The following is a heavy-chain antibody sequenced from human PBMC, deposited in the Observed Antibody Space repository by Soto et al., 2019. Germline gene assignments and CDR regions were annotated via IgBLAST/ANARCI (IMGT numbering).Heavy chain of an antibody. Sequence: QGQLVQSGPEVKKPGASVKVSRKTSGYTFSRYGISWVRQAPGQGLEWMGWISGYNGDTNYAQKVQGRVTMTIDTSTYTAYMELRSLTSDETAIYYCAKNGQPPYYYYGMDVWGQGTTVTVSS. D-gene: IGHD2-8*01. CDR3: AKNGQPPYYYYGMDV. J-gene: IGHJ6*02. CDR1: GYTFSRYG. V-gene: IGHV1-18*01. CDR2: ISGYNGDT.